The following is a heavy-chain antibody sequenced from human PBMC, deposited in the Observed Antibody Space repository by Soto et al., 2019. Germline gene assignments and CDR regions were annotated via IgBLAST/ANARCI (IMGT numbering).Heavy chain of an antibody. CDR3: AVQAVAWDLYYYYYGMDV. Sequence: GASVKVSCKASGYTFTSYYMHRVRQAPGQGLEWMGIINPSGGSTSYAQKFQGRVTMTRDTSTSTVYMELSSLRSEDTAVYYCAVQAVAWDLYYYYYGMDVWGQGTTVTVSS. CDR2: INPSGGST. V-gene: IGHV1-46*01. D-gene: IGHD5-12*01. CDR1: GYTFTSYY. J-gene: IGHJ6*02.